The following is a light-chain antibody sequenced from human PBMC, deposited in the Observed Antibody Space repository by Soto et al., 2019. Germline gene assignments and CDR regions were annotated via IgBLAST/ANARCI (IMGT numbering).Light chain of an antibody. V-gene: IGKV3-15*01. CDR3: QQYNNWPPSIT. CDR2: GAS. CDR1: QSVSSE. Sequence: VVLTQSQDALSVSAWRRATLSCMASQSVSSESAWHQQKPGQVPRLIIYGASTRASGIPARFSGSGSGTEFTLTISSLQSEDFAVYYCQQYNNWPPSITFGQGTRLEIK. J-gene: IGKJ5*01.